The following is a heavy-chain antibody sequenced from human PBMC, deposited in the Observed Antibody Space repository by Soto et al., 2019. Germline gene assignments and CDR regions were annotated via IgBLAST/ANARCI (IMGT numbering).Heavy chain of an antibody. J-gene: IGHJ5*02. CDR3: ARRGWMADIVVVVADPFDP. CDR1: GGSISSSNW. CDR2: IYHSGST. D-gene: IGHD2-15*01. V-gene: IGHV4-4*02. Sequence: QVQLQESGPGLVKPSGTLSLTCAVSGGSISSSNWWSWVRQPPGKGLEWIGEIYHSGSTNYNPSLKSRVTISVDKSKNLFSLKLSSVTAADTAVYYCARRGWMADIVVVVADPFDPWGQGTLVTVSS.